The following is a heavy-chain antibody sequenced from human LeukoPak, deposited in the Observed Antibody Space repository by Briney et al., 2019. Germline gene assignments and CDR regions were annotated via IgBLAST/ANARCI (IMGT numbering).Heavy chain of an antibody. CDR1: GGSFSGYY. Sequence: SETLSLTCAVYGGSFSGYYWSWISQPPGKGLEWIGEINHSGSTNYNPSLKSRVTISVDTSKNQFSLKLSSVTAADTAVYYCASGPGRPYSSGWYGHAFDIWGQGTMVTVSS. CDR2: INHSGST. V-gene: IGHV4-34*01. CDR3: ASGPGRPYSSGWYGHAFDI. D-gene: IGHD6-19*01. J-gene: IGHJ3*02.